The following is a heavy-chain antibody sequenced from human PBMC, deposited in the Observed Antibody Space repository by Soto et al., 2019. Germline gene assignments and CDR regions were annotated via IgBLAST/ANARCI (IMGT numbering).Heavy chain of an antibody. CDR2: IKSKTDGGTT. Sequence: EVQLVESGGGLVKPGGSLRLSCAAYGFTFSNAWMNWVRQAPGKGLEWVGRIKSKTDGGTTDYAAPVKGRFTISRDDSKNTLYLQMNSLKTEDTAVYYCTTSTQLLYYYGMDVWGQGTTVTVSS. J-gene: IGHJ6*02. V-gene: IGHV3-15*07. CDR3: TTSTQLLYYYGMDV. CDR1: GFTFSNAW. D-gene: IGHD2-2*01.